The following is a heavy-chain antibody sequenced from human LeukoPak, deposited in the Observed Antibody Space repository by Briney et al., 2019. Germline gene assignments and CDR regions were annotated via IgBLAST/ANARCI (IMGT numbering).Heavy chain of an antibody. J-gene: IGHJ6*02. Sequence: SETLSLTCTVSGGSISSGGYYWSWIRQHPGKGLEWIGYIYYSGSTYYNPSLKSRVTISVDTSKNQFSLKLSSVTAADTAVYYCARYMGSGWLKPYYYYGMDVWGQGTTVTVSS. CDR1: GGSISSGGYY. D-gene: IGHD6-25*01. V-gene: IGHV4-31*03. CDR2: IYYSGST. CDR3: ARYMGSGWLKPYYYYGMDV.